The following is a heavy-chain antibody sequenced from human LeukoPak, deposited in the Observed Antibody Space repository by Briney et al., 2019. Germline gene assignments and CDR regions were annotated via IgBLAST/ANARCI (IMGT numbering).Heavy chain of an antibody. J-gene: IGHJ2*01. D-gene: IGHD3-22*01. V-gene: IGHV4-59*01. CDR2: IYDSGST. CDR3: ARGAYYYDSSGYNWYFDL. Sequence: PSETLSLTCTVSGGSLSRYYWSWIRQPPGKGLEWIGYIYDSGSTSYNPSRKSRVTISVDTSKNQFSLKLSSVTAADTAVYYCARGAYYYDSSGYNWYFDLWGRGTLVTVSS. CDR1: GGSLSRYY.